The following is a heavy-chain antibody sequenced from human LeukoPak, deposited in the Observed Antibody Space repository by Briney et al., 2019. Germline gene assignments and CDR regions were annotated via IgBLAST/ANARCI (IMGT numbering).Heavy chain of an antibody. CDR3: ARDRDWDP. CDR2: LWYDGSQK. J-gene: IGHJ5*02. CDR1: GFSFSTYT. D-gene: IGHD3/OR15-3a*01. Sequence: GGSLRLSCAASGFSFSTYTMHWVRQAPGKGPEWVAVLWYDGSQKYYADSEKGRFTVSRDNAKNTFFLQMRSLRVEDTAVYYCARDRDWDPWGQGTLVTVSS. V-gene: IGHV3-30-3*01.